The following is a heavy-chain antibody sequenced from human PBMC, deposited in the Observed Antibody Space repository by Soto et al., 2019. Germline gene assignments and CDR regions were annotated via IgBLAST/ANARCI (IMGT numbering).Heavy chain of an antibody. CDR3: ARGSRRSLTTDIVVVPAADEVWFDP. V-gene: IGHV4-34*01. J-gene: IGHJ5*02. CDR2: INHSGST. CDR1: GGSFSGYY. D-gene: IGHD2-2*01. Sequence: QVQLQQWGAGLLKPSETLSLTCAVYGGSFSGYYWSWIRQPPGKGLEWIGEINHSGSTNYNPSLKSRVTISVDTSKNQFALKLSSVTAADTAVYYCARGSRRSLTTDIVVVPAADEVWFDPWGQGTLVTVSS.